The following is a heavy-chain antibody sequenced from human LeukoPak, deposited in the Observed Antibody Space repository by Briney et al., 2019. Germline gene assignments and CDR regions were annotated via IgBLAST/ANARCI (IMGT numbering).Heavy chain of an antibody. D-gene: IGHD5-18*01. CDR2: IYYSGST. J-gene: IGHJ4*02. CDR3: ARREGHVDTDIRFDY. CDR1: GGSISSSSYY. V-gene: IGHV4-39*01. Sequence: PSETVSLTCTVSGGSISSSSYYWGWIRQPPGKGLEWIGSIYYSGSTYYNPSLKSRVTISVDTSKNQFSLKLSSVTAADTAVYYCARREGHVDTDIRFDYWGRGTLVTVSS.